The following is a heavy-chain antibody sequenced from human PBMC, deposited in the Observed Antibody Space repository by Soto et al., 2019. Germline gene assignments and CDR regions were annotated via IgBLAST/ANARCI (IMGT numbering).Heavy chain of an antibody. CDR2: IYYSGST. CDR1: GGSVSSGGYY. CDR3: ARDVSLDGRGWLQGFFDC. Sequence: PSETLSLTCTVSGGSVSSGGYYWSWIRQHPGKGLEWIGYIYYSGSTYYNPSLKSRVTISVDTSKNQFSLKLSSVTAADTAVYYCARDVSLDGRGWLQGFFDCWGQGTLLTVSS. J-gene: IGHJ4*02. V-gene: IGHV4-31*03. D-gene: IGHD5-12*01.